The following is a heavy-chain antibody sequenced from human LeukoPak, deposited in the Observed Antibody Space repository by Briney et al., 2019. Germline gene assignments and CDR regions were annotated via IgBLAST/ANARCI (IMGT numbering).Heavy chain of an antibody. CDR3: ASSLYCTNIITCYASALDY. D-gene: IGHD2-8*01. CDR1: GYTFTGFH. V-gene: IGHV1-2*02. J-gene: IGHJ4*02. Sequence: ASVKVSCKASGYTFTGFHVHWVRQAPGQGLEWMGWINPNSGDTEYAQKFPGRATMTRDPSISTAYMELSRLASAATALYYCASSLYCTNIITCYASALDYWGQGSPVTVSS. CDR2: INPNSGDT.